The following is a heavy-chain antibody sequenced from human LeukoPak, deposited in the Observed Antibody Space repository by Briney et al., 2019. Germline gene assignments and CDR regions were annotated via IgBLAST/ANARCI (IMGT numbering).Heavy chain of an antibody. CDR3: ARYYDLSGSYFSSDF. CDR2: ISRSGSTM. J-gene: IGHJ4*02. V-gene: IGHV3-11*01. Sequence: GGLRLSCAASGFTFSDYYMSWIRQAPGKGLEWVSYISRSGSTMYYADSVKGRFTISRDNSKNSLYLQMNSLRAEDTAVYYCARYYDLSGSYFSSDFWGQGTLVTVSS. CDR1: GFTFSDYY. D-gene: IGHD3-22*01.